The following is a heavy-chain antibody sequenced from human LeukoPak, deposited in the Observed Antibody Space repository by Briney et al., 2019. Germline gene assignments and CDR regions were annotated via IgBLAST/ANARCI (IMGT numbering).Heavy chain of an antibody. D-gene: IGHD2-2*01. CDR2: IKHSGST. CDR3: AGGGFVVVPAAPRPYYYYMDV. CDR1: GGSFSGYY. Sequence: PSETLSLTCAAYGGSFSGYYWSWIRQPPGKGLEWIGEIKHSGSTNYHPSLKSRGTKSVDTSKNQFTLKLSSLTAADTAVYDCAGGGFVVVPAAPRPYYYYMDVWGKGTTVTVSS. J-gene: IGHJ6*03. V-gene: IGHV4-34*01.